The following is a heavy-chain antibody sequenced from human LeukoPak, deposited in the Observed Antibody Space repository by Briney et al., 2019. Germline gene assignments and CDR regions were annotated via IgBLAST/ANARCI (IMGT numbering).Heavy chain of an antibody. CDR2: IYTSGST. V-gene: IGHV4-4*07. D-gene: IGHD4/OR15-4a*01. J-gene: IGHJ4*02. CDR1: GGSISGYY. Sequence: PSETLSLTCTVSGGSISGYYWSWIRQPAGKGLEWIGRIYTSGSTNYNSSLKTRLTMSVDTSKNQFSLKLSSVTAADTAVYYCARRAGAYSHPYDYWGQGTLVTVSS. CDR3: ARRAGAYSHPYDY.